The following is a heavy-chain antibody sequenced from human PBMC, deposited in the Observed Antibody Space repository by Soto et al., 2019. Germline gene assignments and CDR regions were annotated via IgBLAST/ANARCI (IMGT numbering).Heavy chain of an antibody. CDR1: GFTFSSYG. D-gene: IGHD6-19*01. V-gene: IGHV3-33*01. Sequence: GGSLRLSCAASGFTFSSYGMHWVRQAPGKGLEWVAVIWYDGSNKYYADSVKGRFTISRDNSKNTLYLQMNSLRAEDTAVYYCASSRLWQWLVYWGQGTLVTVSS. CDR2: IWYDGSNK. J-gene: IGHJ4*02. CDR3: ASSRLWQWLVY.